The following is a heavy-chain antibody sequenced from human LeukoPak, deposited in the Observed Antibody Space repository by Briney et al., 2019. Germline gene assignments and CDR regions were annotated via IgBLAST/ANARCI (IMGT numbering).Heavy chain of an antibody. CDR1: GFTFSSYA. V-gene: IGHV3-30-3*01. Sequence: GGSLRLSCAASGFTFSSYAMHWVRQAPGKGLEWVAVISYDGSNKYYADSVKGRFTISRDNSKNTLYLQMNSLRAEDTAVYYCAGVGQYCSSTSCYNRNYYYYGMDVWGQGTTVTVSS. J-gene: IGHJ6*02. CDR3: AGVGQYCSSTSCYNRNYYYYGMDV. CDR2: ISYDGSNK. D-gene: IGHD2-2*02.